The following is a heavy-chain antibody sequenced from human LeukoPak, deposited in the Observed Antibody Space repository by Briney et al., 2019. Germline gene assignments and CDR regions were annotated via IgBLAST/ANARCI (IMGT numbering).Heavy chain of an antibody. J-gene: IGHJ4*02. CDR1: GFTFSSYA. Sequence: GGSLRLSCAASGFTFSSYAMYWVRQAPWKGLEYVSGINTNGGATFYAKSVKGRFTISRDDSKNTLYLHMGSLRGEDMAVYYCARAQTGATSYFFDDWGQGTLVTVSS. CDR3: ARAQTGATSYFFDD. D-gene: IGHD1-7*01. V-gene: IGHV3-64*01. CDR2: INTNGGAT.